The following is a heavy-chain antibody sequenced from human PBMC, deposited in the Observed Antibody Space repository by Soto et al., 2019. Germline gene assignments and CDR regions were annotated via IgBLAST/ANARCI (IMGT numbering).Heavy chain of an antibody. CDR3: ARVGAVAGLYNSHGLDV. D-gene: IGHD6-19*01. CDR1: GGTFSNYA. Sequence: QVQLVQSGAEVKKPGSSVKVSCKVSGGTFSNYAIDWVRLAPGHGLEWMGGIVPIFGTTYYTQKFQGRATIIADDSTTAAYLEMRSLRSEATAIYYCARVGAVAGLYNSHGLDVWGQGAAVTVSS. CDR2: IVPIFGTT. V-gene: IGHV1-69*12. J-gene: IGHJ6*02.